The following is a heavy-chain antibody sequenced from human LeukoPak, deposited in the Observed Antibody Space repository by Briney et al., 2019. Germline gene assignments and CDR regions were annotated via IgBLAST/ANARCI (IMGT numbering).Heavy chain of an antibody. CDR3: ARSHCSSTSCYGYGWFVP. Sequence: ASVKVSCKASGGTFSSYAISWVRQAPGQGLEWMGGIIPIFGTANYAQKFQGRVTITADESTSTAYVELSSLRSEDTAVYYCARSHCSSTSCYGYGWFVPWGQGTLVTVSS. CDR1: GGTFSSYA. V-gene: IGHV1-69*13. CDR2: IIPIFGTA. D-gene: IGHD2-2*01. J-gene: IGHJ5*02.